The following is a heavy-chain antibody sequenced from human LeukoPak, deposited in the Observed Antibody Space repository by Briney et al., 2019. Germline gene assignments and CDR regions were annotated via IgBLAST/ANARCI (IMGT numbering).Heavy chain of an antibody. D-gene: IGHD1-26*01. V-gene: IGHV3-15*01. CDR3: TTRGGSFSIFDY. J-gene: IGHJ4*02. Sequence: GGSLRLSCAASGFTFSDACMNWVRQAPGKGLEWVGRIKSKSDGGTTDYAAHVKGRFTISRDESKNTLYLQMNSLKTEDTAVYYCTTRGGSFSIFDYWGQGTLVTVSS. CDR1: GFTFSDAC. CDR2: IKSKSDGGTT.